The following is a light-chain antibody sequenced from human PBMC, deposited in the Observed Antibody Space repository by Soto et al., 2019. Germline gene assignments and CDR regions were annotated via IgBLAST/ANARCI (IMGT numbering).Light chain of an antibody. CDR3: QQYSGYSRT. J-gene: IGKJ1*01. Sequence: DIPMTQSPSTLSASVGDRVTITCRASQSINDWLAWYQQKPGKAPNLLIYKASSLETGVPSRFSGSGSGTEFTLTISSLQPDDFATYYCQQYSGYSRTFGQGTKVEIK. V-gene: IGKV1-5*03. CDR2: KAS. CDR1: QSINDW.